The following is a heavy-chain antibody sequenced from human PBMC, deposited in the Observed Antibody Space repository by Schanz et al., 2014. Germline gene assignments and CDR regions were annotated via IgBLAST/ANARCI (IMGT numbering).Heavy chain of an antibody. J-gene: IGHJ6*03. D-gene: IGHD2-2*02. V-gene: IGHV1-69*02. Sequence: QVQLVQSGAEVKKPGSSMKVSCKASGGTFNSYTINWVRQAPGQGLEWMGRIIPILGIANYAQKFQGRVTITADKSTSTASMELSSLRSEDTAVYYCAGTYCSSTSCYTGYYYMDVWGKGTTVTVSS. CDR2: IIPILGIA. CDR3: AGTYCSSTSCYTGYYYMDV. CDR1: GGTFNSYT.